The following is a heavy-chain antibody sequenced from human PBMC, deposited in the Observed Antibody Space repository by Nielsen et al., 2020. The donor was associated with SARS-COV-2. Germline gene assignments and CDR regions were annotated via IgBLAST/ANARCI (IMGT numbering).Heavy chain of an antibody. CDR3: ARDIRGVQRNYYYYYYGMDV. CDR2: MNPNSGNT. V-gene: IGHV1-8*01. Sequence: ASVKVSCKASGYTFTSYDINWVRQATGQGLEWMGWMNPNSGNTGYAQKFQGRVTMTRDTSTSTVYMELSSLRSEDTAVYYCARDIRGVQRNYYYYYYGMDVWGQGTTVTVSS. D-gene: IGHD2-2*01. CDR1: GYTFTSYD. J-gene: IGHJ6*02.